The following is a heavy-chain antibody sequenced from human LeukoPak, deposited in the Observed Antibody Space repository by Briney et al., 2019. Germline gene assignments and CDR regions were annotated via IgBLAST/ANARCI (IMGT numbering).Heavy chain of an antibody. CDR1: GFTFSSYS. V-gene: IGHV3-21*01. D-gene: IGHD3-22*01. CDR2: ISSSSSYI. J-gene: IGHJ4*02. Sequence: PGGSLRLSCAASGFTFSSYSMNWVRQAPGKGLEWVSSISSSSSYIYYADSVKGRFTISRDNAKNSLYLQINSLIAEDTAVYYCPRVNVYYDRGLYYWGQGTLVTVSS. CDR3: PRVNVYYDRGLYY.